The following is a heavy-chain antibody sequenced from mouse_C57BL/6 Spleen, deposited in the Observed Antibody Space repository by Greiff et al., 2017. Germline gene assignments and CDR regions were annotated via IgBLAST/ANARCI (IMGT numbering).Heavy chain of an antibody. V-gene: IGHV1-80*01. D-gene: IGHD2-1*01. J-gene: IGHJ4*01. Sequence: QVQLQQSGAELVKPGASVKISCKASGYAFSSYWMNWVKQRPGKGLEWIGQIYPGDGDTNYNGKFKGKDTLTADKSSSTAYMQLSSLTSEDSAVYFCASPDGNYYAMDYWGQGTSVTVSS. CDR2: IYPGDGDT. CDR3: ASPDGNYYAMDY. CDR1: GYAFSSYW.